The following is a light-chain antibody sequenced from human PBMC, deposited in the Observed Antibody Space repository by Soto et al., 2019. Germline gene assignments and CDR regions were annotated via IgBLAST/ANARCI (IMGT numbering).Light chain of an antibody. CDR2: SNI. CDR1: GSNIGSNT. CDR3: ATWDDSLNGYV. J-gene: IGLJ1*01. V-gene: IGLV1-44*01. Sequence: QSVLTQPPSASGTPGQRVTISCSGSGSNIGSNTVSWYQQFPGTAPKLLIYSNIQRPSGVPDRFSGSKSGTSASLDISGLQSEDEADYYCATWDDSLNGYVFGTGTKVTVL.